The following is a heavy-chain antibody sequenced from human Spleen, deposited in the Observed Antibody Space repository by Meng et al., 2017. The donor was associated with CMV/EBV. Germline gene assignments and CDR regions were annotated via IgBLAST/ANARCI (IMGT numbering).Heavy chain of an antibody. CDR1: GGSVSSGSYY. Sequence: SETLSLTCTVSGGSVSSGSYYWSWIRQTPGKGLEWIGEIRHSGDITNYNPSLKSRVTISIDTSKKQFSLKLSAVTAADTAVYYCARQYSSSDYSDYWGQGTLVTVSS. J-gene: IGHJ4*02. CDR2: IRHSGDIT. V-gene: IGHV4-39*07. D-gene: IGHD6-6*01. CDR3: ARQYSSSDYSDY.